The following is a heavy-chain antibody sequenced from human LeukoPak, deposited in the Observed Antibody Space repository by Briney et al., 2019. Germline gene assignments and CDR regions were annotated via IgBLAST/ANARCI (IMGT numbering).Heavy chain of an antibody. CDR1: RFGFSSFW. J-gene: IGHJ3*02. CDR2: IKQDGSEK. CDR3: ARDAADYGDYFDAFDI. V-gene: IGHV3-7*01. D-gene: IGHD4-17*01. Sequence: AGSLTLSCAASRFGFSSFWMSWVRQPPGKVLEWVGNIKQDGSEKYYVDSVKDRFTISRHNHKNSLYLQMNSLRAEDTAVYYCARDAADYGDYFDAFDIWAKGQWSPSLQ.